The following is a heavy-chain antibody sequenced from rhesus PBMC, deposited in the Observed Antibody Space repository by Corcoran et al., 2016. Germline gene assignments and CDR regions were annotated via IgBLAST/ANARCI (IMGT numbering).Heavy chain of an antibody. J-gene: IGHJ4*01. CDR3: ARGGYYDTAYDY. CDR1: GGSISSNW. Sequence: QLQLQESGPGLVKPSETLSLTCAVSGGSISSNWWSWIRQPPGKGLEWIGRISTIRVTTSDNPSLKSRVTFSTDTSKNQFSLKLSSVTAADTAVYYCARGGYYDTAYDYWGQGVLVTVSS. D-gene: IGHD3-28*01. CDR2: ISTIRVTT. V-gene: IGHV4-57*02.